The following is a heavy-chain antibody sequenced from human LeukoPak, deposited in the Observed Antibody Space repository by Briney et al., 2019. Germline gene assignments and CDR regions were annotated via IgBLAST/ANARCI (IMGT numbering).Heavy chain of an antibody. Sequence: SQTLCLTCAVSGGSISSDGYSWSWIRQPPGQGLEWIGYIYHGGSTYHNPSLKSRVTMSVDRSKNQFSLRLSSATPADTAVYYCARDGSASYGMDVWGKGTTVTVSS. D-gene: IGHD3-10*01. V-gene: IGHV4-30-2*01. CDR2: IYHGGST. CDR1: GGSISSDGYS. J-gene: IGHJ6*04. CDR3: ARDGSASYGMDV.